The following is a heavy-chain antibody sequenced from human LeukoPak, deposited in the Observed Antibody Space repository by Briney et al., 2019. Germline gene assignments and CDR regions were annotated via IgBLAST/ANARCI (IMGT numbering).Heavy chain of an antibody. CDR1: GFIFSHYE. D-gene: IGHD3-10*01. V-gene: IGHV3-48*03. J-gene: IGHJ4*02. CDR3: ASDTLVGEELADY. Sequence: PGGSLRLSCAASGFIFSHYEMNWVRQTPGKGLEWVSYISSSSSYIYYADSVKGRFTISRDNAKNSLYLQMNSLRAEDTAVYYCASDTLVGEELADYWGQGTLVTVSS. CDR2: ISSSSSYI.